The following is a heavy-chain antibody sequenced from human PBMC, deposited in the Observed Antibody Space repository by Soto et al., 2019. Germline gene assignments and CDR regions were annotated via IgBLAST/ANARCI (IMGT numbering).Heavy chain of an antibody. D-gene: IGHD2-15*01. CDR1: GYTFTSYY. J-gene: IGHJ4*02. CDR3: ARGGSGDYASTLFY. Sequence: ASVKVSCKASGYTFTSYYMHWVRQAPGQGLEWMGIISPSGGSTSYAQKLQGRVTMTTDTSTSTAYMELRSLRSDDTAVYYCARGGSGDYASTLFYWGQGTLVTVSS. V-gene: IGHV1-46*01. CDR2: ISPSGGST.